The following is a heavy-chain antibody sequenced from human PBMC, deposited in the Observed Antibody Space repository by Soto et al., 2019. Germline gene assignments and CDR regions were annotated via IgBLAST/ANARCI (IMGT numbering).Heavy chain of an antibody. Sequence: GGSLRLSCAASGFTFSSYAMSWVRQAPGKGLEWVLAISGSGGSTYYADSVKGRFTISRDNSKNTLYLQMNSLRAEDTAVYYCAKDLKLSGYCSGGSCYQSWFVYYYGMDVWGQGTTVTVSS. CDR3: AKDLKLSGYCSGGSCYQSWFVYYYGMDV. D-gene: IGHD2-15*01. J-gene: IGHJ6*02. CDR2: ISGSGGST. V-gene: IGHV3-23*01. CDR1: GFTFSSYA.